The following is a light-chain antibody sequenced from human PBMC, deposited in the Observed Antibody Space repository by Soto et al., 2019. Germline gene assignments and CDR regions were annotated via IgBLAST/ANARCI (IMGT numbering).Light chain of an antibody. Sequence: DIEMTQSPFSLSASVGDRVTITCRASQIISTYLNWYEQKPGKAPKLVIYDASTLQTGVPSRFSGSGSGIDFTLTISSLQPEDFATYYCQQSYTTPLTFGGGTKLEIK. CDR3: QQSYTTPLT. V-gene: IGKV1-39*01. CDR1: QIISTY. J-gene: IGKJ4*01. CDR2: DAS.